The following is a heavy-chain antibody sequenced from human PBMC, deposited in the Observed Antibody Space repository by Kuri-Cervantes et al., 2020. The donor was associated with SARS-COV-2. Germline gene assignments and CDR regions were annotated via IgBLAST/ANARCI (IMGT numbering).Heavy chain of an antibody. Sequence: SGPTLAKPTQTLTLTCNVSGFSLTNSGEGVGWIRQPPGKALEWLARVDLDDDKYYSTSLKTRLTISKDNSNNQVVLTMTNIDPVDTATYYCARVRGYDSSGYYLVLDYWGQGTLVTVSS. CDR3: ARVRGYDSSGYYLVLDY. D-gene: IGHD3-22*01. J-gene: IGHJ4*02. V-gene: IGHV2-70*11. CDR2: VDLDDDK. CDR1: GFSLTNSGEG.